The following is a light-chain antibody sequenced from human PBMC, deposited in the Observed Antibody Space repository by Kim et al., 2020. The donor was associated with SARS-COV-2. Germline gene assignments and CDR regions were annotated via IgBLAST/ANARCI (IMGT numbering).Light chain of an antibody. Sequence: DIQMTQSPSAMSASVGERVTITCRASQAISNSLAWFQQKPGKVPKRLIFAASNLESGVPSRFSGSGSGTEFTLTINSLHPEDFATYYCLHYNSYPRTFGQGTTVDIK. J-gene: IGKJ1*01. V-gene: IGKV1-17*03. CDR1: QAISNS. CDR3: LHYNSYPRT. CDR2: AAS.